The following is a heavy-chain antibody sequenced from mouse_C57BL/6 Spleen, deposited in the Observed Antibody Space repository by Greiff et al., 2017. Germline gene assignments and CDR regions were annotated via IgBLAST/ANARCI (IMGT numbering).Heavy chain of an antibody. D-gene: IGHD2-10*01. J-gene: IGHJ2*01. Sequence: VQLQQPGAELVMPGASVKLSCKASGYTFTSYWMHWVKQRPGQGLEWIGEIDPSDSYTNYNQKFKGKSTLTVDKSSSTAYMQLSSLTSEDSAVYYCARSGTYYGNSGYFDYGGQGTTLTVSS. CDR2: IDPSDSYT. CDR1: GYTFTSYW. CDR3: ARSGTYYGNSGYFDY. V-gene: IGHV1-69*01.